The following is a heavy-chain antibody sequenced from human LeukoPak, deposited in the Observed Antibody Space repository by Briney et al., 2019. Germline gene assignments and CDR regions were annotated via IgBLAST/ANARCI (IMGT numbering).Heavy chain of an antibody. D-gene: IGHD3-3*01. CDR2: ISGSGGST. CDR1: GFTFSSYA. J-gene: IGHJ4*02. V-gene: IGHV3-23*01. Sequence: PGGSLRLSCAASGFTFSSYAMSWVRQAPGKGLEWVSAISGSGGSTYYADSVKGRFTISRDNSKNTLYLQMNSPRAEDTAVYYCAMGYTVFGVVNYFDYWGQGTLVTVSS. CDR3: AMGYTVFGVVNYFDY.